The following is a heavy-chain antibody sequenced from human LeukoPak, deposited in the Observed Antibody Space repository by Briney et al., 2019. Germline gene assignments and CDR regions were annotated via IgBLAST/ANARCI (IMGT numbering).Heavy chain of an antibody. V-gene: IGHV3-23*01. CDR2: ISGSGGST. CDR1: GFTFSSYW. CDR3: AKRPGIAVAGCFDY. J-gene: IGHJ4*02. D-gene: IGHD6-19*01. Sequence: GGSPRLSCAASGFTFSSYWMSWVRQAPGKGLEWVSAISGSGGSTYYADSVKGRFTISRDNSKNTLYLQMNSLRAEDTAVYYCAKRPGIAVAGCFDYWGQGTLVTVSS.